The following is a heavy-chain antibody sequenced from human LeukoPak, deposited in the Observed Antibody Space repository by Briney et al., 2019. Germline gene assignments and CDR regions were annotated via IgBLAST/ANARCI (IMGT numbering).Heavy chain of an antibody. CDR3: AKDLRRRYYFGSGSRGGTFDL. V-gene: IGHV3-30*18. J-gene: IGHJ3*01. CDR1: GFMFNNYG. D-gene: IGHD3-10*01. Sequence: PGGSLRLSCAASGFMFNNYGMQWVRQAPGKGLECVAVISYDGSNKYYADSVKGRFTISRDNSKNTLYLQMNSLRAEDTAVYYCAKDLRRRYYFGSGSRGGTFDLWGQGTMVTVSS. CDR2: ISYDGSNK.